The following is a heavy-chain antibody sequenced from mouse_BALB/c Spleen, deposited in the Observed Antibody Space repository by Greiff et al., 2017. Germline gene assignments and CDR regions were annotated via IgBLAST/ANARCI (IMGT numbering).Heavy chain of an antibody. V-gene: IGHV2-4-1*01. CDR1: GFSLTSYG. CDR2: IWSGGST. D-gene: IGHD1-1*01. Sequence: VQLQQSGPGLVQPSQSLSITCTVSGFSLTSYGVHWVRQSPGKGLEWLGVIWSGGSTDYNAAFISRLSISKDNSKSQVFFKMNSLQADDTAIYYCARGGYYGSSPYYYAMDYWGQGTSVTVSS. J-gene: IGHJ4*01. CDR3: ARGGYYGSSPYYYAMDY.